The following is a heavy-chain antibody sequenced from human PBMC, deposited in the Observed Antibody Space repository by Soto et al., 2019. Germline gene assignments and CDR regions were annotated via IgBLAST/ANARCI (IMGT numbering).Heavy chain of an antibody. CDR1: GFTFSSYG. CDR2: ISYDGSNK. Sequence: GGSLRLSCAASGFTFSSYGMHWVRQAPGKGLEWVAVISYDGSNKYYADSVKGRFTISRDNSKNTLYLQMNSLRAEDTAVYYCAKDQTGIAAAGTGFDYWGQGTLVTVSS. V-gene: IGHV3-30*18. J-gene: IGHJ4*02. CDR3: AKDQTGIAAAGTGFDY. D-gene: IGHD6-13*01.